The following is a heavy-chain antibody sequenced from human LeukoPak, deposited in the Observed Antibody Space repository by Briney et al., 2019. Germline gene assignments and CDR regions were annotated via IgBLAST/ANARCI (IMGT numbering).Heavy chain of an antibody. J-gene: IGHJ4*02. D-gene: IGHD6-19*01. CDR2: ISSTSSYI. CDR1: GFSFSSYS. Sequence: PGGSLRLSCAASGFSFSSYSMTWVRQAPGKGLEWVSSISSTSSYIYYADSVKGRFTISRDNAKNSLYLQMNSLRADDTAVYYCARASSGWAVDLYYFDYWGQGTLVTVSS. V-gene: IGHV3-21*01. CDR3: ARASSGWAVDLYYFDY.